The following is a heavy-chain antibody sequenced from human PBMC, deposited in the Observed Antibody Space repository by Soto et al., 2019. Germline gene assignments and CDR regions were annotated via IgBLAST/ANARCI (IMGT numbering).Heavy chain of an antibody. D-gene: IGHD1-26*01. CDR2: IYYSGST. V-gene: IGHV4-31*03. J-gene: IGHJ6*02. CDR1: GGSISSGGYY. CDR3: SRDSLVPVMNPGYGMDV. Sequence: QVQLQESGPGLVKPSQTLSLTCTVSGGSISSGGYYWSGIRQHPGKCLAWIGYIYYSGSTYYNPSLKSRVTISVDPSKNQFSLKRSCVTAADTAVYYCSRDSLVPVMNPGYGMDVWGQGTTVTVSS.